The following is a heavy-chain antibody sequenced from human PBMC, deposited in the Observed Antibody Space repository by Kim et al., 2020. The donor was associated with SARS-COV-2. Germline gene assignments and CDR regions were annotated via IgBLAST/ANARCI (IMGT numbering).Heavy chain of an antibody. CDR3: AKDLDTGYFWLDI. CDR1: GFSLSEYG. J-gene: IGHJ5*02. CDR2: ISRTGDAT. D-gene: IGHD5-18*01. V-gene: IGHV3-23*01. Sequence: GGSLRLSCAVSGFSLSEYGMSWVRQAPGKGPEWVSTISRTGDATYYANSVKGRFTVSRDNSKNSLYLQMSSLRAADTALYYCAKDLDTGYFWLDIRGQGTLVTVSS.